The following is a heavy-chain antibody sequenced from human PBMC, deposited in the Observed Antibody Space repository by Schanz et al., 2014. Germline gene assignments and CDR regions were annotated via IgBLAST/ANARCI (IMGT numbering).Heavy chain of an antibody. CDR3: ARLATSKSRLGDAVDI. CDR1: GFTFSNSP. CDR2: ISSDGTNK. J-gene: IGHJ3*02. V-gene: IGHV3-30*04. D-gene: IGHD6-6*01. Sequence: QVQLVESGGGVVQPGRSLRLSCAASGFTFSNSPLHWVRQAPGKGLDWVAVISSDGTNKYYADSVQGRFTLSKDFSKDTLYLQLTSLRPEDTAVYYCARLATSKSRLGDAVDIWGQGTMVTVSS.